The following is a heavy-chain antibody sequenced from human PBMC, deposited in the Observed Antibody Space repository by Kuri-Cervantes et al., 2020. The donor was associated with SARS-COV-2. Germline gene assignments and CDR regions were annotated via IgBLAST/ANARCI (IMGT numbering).Heavy chain of an antibody. Sequence: GESLKISCAASGFTLSSYAMSWVRQAPGKGLEWVSAISGSGGRTYYADSVKGRFTISRDNSKNTLYLQMNSLRAEDTAVYYCAKIGTQYCSAGSCYVDYWGQGTLVTVSS. D-gene: IGHD2-15*01. V-gene: IGHV3-23*01. CDR3: AKIGTQYCSAGSCYVDY. CDR1: GFTLSSYA. J-gene: IGHJ4*02. CDR2: ISGSGGRT.